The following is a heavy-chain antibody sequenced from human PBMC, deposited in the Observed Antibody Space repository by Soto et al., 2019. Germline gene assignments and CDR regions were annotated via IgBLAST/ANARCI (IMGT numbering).Heavy chain of an antibody. CDR3: ARGRSGWYYDY. V-gene: IGHV3-15*01. Sequence: GSLRLCCAASGFTFSDARMTWVSQTPGKGLEWVGRIKRRADGGTIDYAAPVNGRFTISRDDSKNTLYLQMNSLKTEDTGVYFCARGRSGWYYDYWGQGTLVTVSS. CDR1: GFTFSDAR. D-gene: IGHD6-19*01. J-gene: IGHJ4*02. CDR2: IKRRADGGTI.